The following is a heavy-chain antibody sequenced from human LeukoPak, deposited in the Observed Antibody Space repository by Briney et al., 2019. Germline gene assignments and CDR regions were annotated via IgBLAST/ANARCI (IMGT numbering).Heavy chain of an antibody. J-gene: IGHJ4*02. V-gene: IGHV1-2*02. CDR3: ARTYGSGSYYHFDY. CDR2: INPNSGGT. Sequence: ASVKVSCKASGYTFTSYGISWVRQAPGQGLEWMGWINPNSGGTNYAQKFQGRVTMTRDTSISTAYMELSRLRSDDTAVYYCARTYGSGSYYHFDYWGQGTLVTVSS. D-gene: IGHD3-10*01. CDR1: GYTFTSYG.